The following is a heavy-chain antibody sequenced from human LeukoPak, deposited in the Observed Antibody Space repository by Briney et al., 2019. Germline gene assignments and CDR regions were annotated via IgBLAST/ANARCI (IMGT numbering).Heavy chain of an antibody. J-gene: IGHJ3*02. D-gene: IGHD5-18*01. Sequence: ASVKVSCKASGYTFTSNGVSWVRQAPGQGLEWMGWISAYNGNTNYAQKLQGRVTMTTDTSTSTAYMELRSLRSDDTAVYYCARVGRGYSYVARRAFDIWGQGTMVTVSS. CDR1: GYTFTSNG. CDR2: ISAYNGNT. CDR3: ARVGRGYSYVARRAFDI. V-gene: IGHV1-18*01.